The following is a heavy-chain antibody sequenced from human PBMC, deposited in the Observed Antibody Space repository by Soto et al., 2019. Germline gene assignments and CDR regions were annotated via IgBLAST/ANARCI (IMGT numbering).Heavy chain of an antibody. D-gene: IGHD6-6*01. V-gene: IGHV3-23*01. CDR2: ISGSGGST. CDR1: GFTFSSYA. Sequence: GGTLRLSCAASGFTFSSYAMSWVRQAPGKGLEWVSAISGSGGSTYYADSVKGRFTISRDNSKNTLYLQMNSLRAEDTAVYYCAKEVTAARSRYYFDYWGQGTLVTVSS. CDR3: AKEVTAARSRYYFDY. J-gene: IGHJ4*02.